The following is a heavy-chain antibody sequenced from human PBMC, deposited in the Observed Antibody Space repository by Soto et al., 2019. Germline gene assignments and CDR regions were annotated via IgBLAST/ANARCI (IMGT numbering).Heavy chain of an antibody. J-gene: IGHJ4*02. V-gene: IGHV3-49*04. CDR1: GFTFANYP. Sequence: PGGSLRLSCATSGFTFANYPLRCVRQAPWKGPEWLVFIRSQAYGGTADYAASVEGRFTISRDESTSIAYLQMNNLKTEDTAVYYCTNNHDHGPDWGQGTLVTVS. D-gene: IGHD1-1*01. CDR3: TNNHDHGPD. CDR2: IRSQAYGGTA.